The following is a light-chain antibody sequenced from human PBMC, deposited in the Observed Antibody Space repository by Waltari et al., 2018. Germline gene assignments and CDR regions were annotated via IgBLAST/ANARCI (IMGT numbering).Light chain of an antibody. CDR1: QSVSSSY. Sequence: IALTQSPGTLSLSPGERATLSCRPSQSVSSSYLAWYQQKPGQAPRLLVDGASSRATGIPDRFSGSGSGTDFTLTISRLEPEDFAVYYCQQDGSSRSITFGQGTRLEIK. V-gene: IGKV3-20*01. CDR3: QQDGSSRSIT. J-gene: IGKJ5*01. CDR2: GAS.